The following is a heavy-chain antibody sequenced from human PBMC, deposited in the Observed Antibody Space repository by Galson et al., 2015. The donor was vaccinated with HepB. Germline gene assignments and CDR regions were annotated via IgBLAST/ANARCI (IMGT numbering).Heavy chain of an antibody. CDR3: ARDPKIYGSGPADPFGWFDP. D-gene: IGHD3-10*01. CDR1: GYTFTDFS. V-gene: IGHV1-18*01. J-gene: IGHJ5*02. CDR2: ISSYNGKT. Sequence: SVKVSCKASGYTFTDFSFSWVRQAPGQGLEWMGWISSYNGKTHYAQKFQDRVTMTTDRATSTAYMELRSLRSDDTALYYCARDPKIYGSGPADPFGWFDPWGQGTLVTVSS.